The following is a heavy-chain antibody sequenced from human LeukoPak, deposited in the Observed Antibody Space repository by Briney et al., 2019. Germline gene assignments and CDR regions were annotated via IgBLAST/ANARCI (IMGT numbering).Heavy chain of an antibody. CDR2: IIPIFGTA. V-gene: IGHV1-69*13. CDR3: AREGGSYYYFDY. D-gene: IGHD1-26*01. Sequence: SVTVSCKASGGTFSSYAISWVRQAPGQGLEWMGGIIPIFGTANYAQKFQGRVTITADESTSTAYMELSSLRSEDTAVYYCAREGGSYYYFDYWGQGTLVTVSS. CDR1: GGTFSSYA. J-gene: IGHJ4*02.